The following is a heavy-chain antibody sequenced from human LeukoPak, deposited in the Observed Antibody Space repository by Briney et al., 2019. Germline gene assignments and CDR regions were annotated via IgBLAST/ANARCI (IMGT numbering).Heavy chain of an antibody. CDR2: IYYSGST. Sequence: SETLSLTCTVSGGSISSSSYSWGWIRQPPGKGLEWIESIYYSGSTYYNPSLKSRVTISVDTSKNQFSLKLSSVTAADTAVYYCARDNIGGSATPSPLFDYWGQGTLVTVSS. D-gene: IGHD3-16*01. CDR1: GGSISSSSYS. CDR3: ARDNIGGSATPSPLFDY. J-gene: IGHJ4*02. V-gene: IGHV4-39*02.